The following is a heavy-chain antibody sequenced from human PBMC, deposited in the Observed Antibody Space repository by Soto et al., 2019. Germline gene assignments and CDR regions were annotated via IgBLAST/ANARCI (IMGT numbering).Heavy chain of an antibody. CDR2: ISYSGSA. Sequence: SETLSFTCTVSGGSISSGDYYWSWIRQPPGKGLEWIGYISYSGSAYYNPSLKSRFTISIDTSKKQFSLNLRSVTAADTAVYYCARDGWQMVRGVSISGGMDVWGQGTTVTVSS. CDR3: ARDGWQMVRGVSISGGMDV. V-gene: IGHV4-30-4*01. CDR1: GGSISSGDYY. D-gene: IGHD3-10*01. J-gene: IGHJ6*02.